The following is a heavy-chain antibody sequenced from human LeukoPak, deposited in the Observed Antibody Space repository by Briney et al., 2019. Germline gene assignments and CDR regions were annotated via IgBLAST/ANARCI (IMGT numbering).Heavy chain of an antibody. CDR3: ATTGDLDV. Sequence: GESLQISCKGSAYSSTSYCIGCLRQMAGKGLLGLVFIYPGDSATRNCPSFQSKVTISADKSISTAYLQWSSLKASDTAMYYCATTGDLDVWGQGTTVTVSS. V-gene: IGHV5-51*01. D-gene: IGHD3-10*01. CDR1: AYSSTSYC. J-gene: IGHJ6*02. CDR2: IYPGDSAT.